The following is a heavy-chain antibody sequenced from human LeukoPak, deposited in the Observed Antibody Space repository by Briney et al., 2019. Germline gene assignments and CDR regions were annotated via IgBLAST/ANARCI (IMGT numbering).Heavy chain of an antibody. D-gene: IGHD3-16*02. CDR3: VKTRGGNHRYPLDL. CDR1: GFTFSDYG. J-gene: IGHJ5*02. CDR2: ISFDGSNK. V-gene: IGHV3-30*18. Sequence: GGSLRLSCEVSGFTFSDYGMHWVRQAPGKGLEWVAVISFDGSNKYYADSVKGRFTISRDNSKNTLYLQMSSLRAEDTAVYYCVKTRGGNHRYPLDLWGQGTLVTVSS.